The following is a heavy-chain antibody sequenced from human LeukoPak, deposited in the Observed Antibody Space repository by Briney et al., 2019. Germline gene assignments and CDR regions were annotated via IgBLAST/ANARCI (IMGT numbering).Heavy chain of an antibody. J-gene: IGHJ6*03. CDR1: GFTFSSYW. V-gene: IGHV3-23*01. Sequence: PGGSLRLSCAASGFTFSSYWMSWVRQAPGKGLEWVSAISGSGGSTYYADSVKGRFTISRDNSKNTLYLQMNSLRAEDTAVYYCAKSLAARPNYYYYMDVWGKGTTVTVSS. CDR3: AKSLAARPNYYYYMDV. D-gene: IGHD6-6*01. CDR2: ISGSGGST.